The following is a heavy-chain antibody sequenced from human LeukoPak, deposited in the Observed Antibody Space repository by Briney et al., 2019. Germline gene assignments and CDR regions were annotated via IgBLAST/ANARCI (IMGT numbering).Heavy chain of an antibody. CDR1: GYTFTNYA. Sequence: GASVKVSCKASGYTFTNYAIHWVRQAPGQRLERLGWINAGNGNTRYSQSFQGRVTFTRDTSASTAYMELSSLRSEDTAMYYCAKEATMIVVARSYFDYWGPGTLVTVSS. CDR2: INAGNGNT. J-gene: IGHJ4*02. V-gene: IGHV1-3*01. D-gene: IGHD3-22*01. CDR3: AKEATMIVVARSYFDY.